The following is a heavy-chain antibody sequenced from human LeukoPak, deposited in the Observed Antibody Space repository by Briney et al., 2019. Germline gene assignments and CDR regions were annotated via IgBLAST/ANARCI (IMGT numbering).Heavy chain of an antibody. D-gene: IGHD4-17*01. Sequence: SETLSLTCTVSGGSISSSSYYWGWIRQPPGKGLEWIGSIYYSGSTYYNPSLKSRVTISVDTSKNQFSLKLSSVTAADTAVYCSARIYGDYEYYYYMDVWGKGTTVTAS. CDR2: IYYSGST. CDR3: ARIYGDYEYYYYMDV. V-gene: IGHV4-39*01. CDR1: GGSISSSSYY. J-gene: IGHJ6*03.